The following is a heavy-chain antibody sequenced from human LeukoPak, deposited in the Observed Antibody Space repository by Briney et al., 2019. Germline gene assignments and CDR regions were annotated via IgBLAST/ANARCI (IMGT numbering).Heavy chain of an antibody. D-gene: IGHD4-11*01. Sequence: PGGSLRLLCAACGYIHSIYWMSWARQAPAKGREGVTNIKQDGSEKYYVDSVKGPITISRDNAKNSLYLQMNSLRAEDTAAYYCARDRPAYSSFDYWGQGTLVTASS. V-gene: IGHV3-7*01. CDR3: ARDRPAYSSFDY. CDR1: GYIHSIYW. J-gene: IGHJ4*02. CDR2: IKQDGSEK.